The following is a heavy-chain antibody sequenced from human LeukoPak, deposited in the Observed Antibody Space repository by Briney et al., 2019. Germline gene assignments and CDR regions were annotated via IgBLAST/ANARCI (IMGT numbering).Heavy chain of an antibody. CDR1: GGTFISYA. CDR2: IIPIFGTA. D-gene: IGHD2-15*01. V-gene: IGHV1-69*06. J-gene: IGHJ6*04. Sequence: ASVKVSCKASGGTFISYAISWVRQAPGQGLEWMGGIIPIFGTANYAQKFQGSVTITADKSTSTAYMELSSLRSEDTAVYYCARSRDIVVVVANYYYYYGMDVWGKGTTVTVS. CDR3: ARSRDIVVVVANYYYYYGMDV.